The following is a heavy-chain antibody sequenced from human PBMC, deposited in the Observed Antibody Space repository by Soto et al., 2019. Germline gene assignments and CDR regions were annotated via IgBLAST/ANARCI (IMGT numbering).Heavy chain of an antibody. CDR2: INAGNGNT. CDR1: GYTFTSYA. V-gene: IGHV1-3*01. D-gene: IGHD1-1*01. Sequence: QVQLVQSGAEVKKPGASVKVSCKASGYTFTSYAMHWVRQAPGQRREWMGWINAGNGNTKSSQKFQGRVTITRDTTASTAYMELSSLGSEDTAGYYCASVSWNPRFDYGMDVWGQGTTVTVSS. CDR3: ASVSWNPRFDYGMDV. J-gene: IGHJ6*02.